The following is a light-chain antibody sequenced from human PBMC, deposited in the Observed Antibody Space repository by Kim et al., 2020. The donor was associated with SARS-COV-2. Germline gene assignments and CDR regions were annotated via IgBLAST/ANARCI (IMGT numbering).Light chain of an antibody. CDR2: YDS. Sequence: APVKTARITCGGNNIGSKSVHWYQQKPGQAPVLVIYYDSDRPSGIPERFSGSNSGNTATLTISRVEAGDEADYYCKVWDSSSDHVVFGGGTQLTVL. CDR3: KVWDSSSDHVV. J-gene: IGLJ2*01. V-gene: IGLV3-21*04. CDR1: NIGSKS.